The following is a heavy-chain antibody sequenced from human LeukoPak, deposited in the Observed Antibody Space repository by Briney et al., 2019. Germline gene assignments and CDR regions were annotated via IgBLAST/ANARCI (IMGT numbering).Heavy chain of an antibody. CDR3: AREITVTRPFDY. V-gene: IGHV4-4*07. CDR2: TSASGST. J-gene: IGHJ4*02. D-gene: IGHD4-17*01. CDR1: NGSISIYY. Sequence: SETPSLTCTVSNGSISIYYWSWVRQPAGKGLEWIGRTSASGSTNYNPSLKSRVTMSLDTSKNQFSLKLSSVTAADTAVYYCAREITVTRPFDYWGPGTLVTVSS.